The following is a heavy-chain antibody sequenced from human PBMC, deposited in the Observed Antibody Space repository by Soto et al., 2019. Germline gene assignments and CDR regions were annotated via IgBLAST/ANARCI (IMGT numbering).Heavy chain of an antibody. CDR3: ARDRRQEHYYYYSGMDV. Sequence: SETLSLTCTVSGGSISSGGYYWSWIRQHPGKGLEWIGYIYYSGSTYYNPSLKSRVTISVDTSKNQFSLKLSSVTAADTAVYYCARDRRQEHYYYYSGMDVWGQGTTVTVSS. V-gene: IGHV4-31*03. CDR2: IYYSGST. CDR1: GGSISSGGYY. J-gene: IGHJ6*02. D-gene: IGHD1-1*01.